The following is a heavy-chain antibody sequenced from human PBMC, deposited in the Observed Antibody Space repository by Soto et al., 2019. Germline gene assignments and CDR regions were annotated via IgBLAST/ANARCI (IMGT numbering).Heavy chain of an antibody. CDR2: ISYDGSNK. J-gene: IGHJ4*02. CDR3: AKDLEQWLGFDY. CDR1: GFTFSSYG. D-gene: IGHD6-19*01. Sequence: GSLRISCAASGFTFSSYGMHWVRQAPGKGLEWVAVISYDGSNKYYADSVKGRFTISRDNSKNTLYLQMNSLRAEGTAVYYCAKDLEQWLGFDYWGQGTLVTLSS. V-gene: IGHV3-30*18.